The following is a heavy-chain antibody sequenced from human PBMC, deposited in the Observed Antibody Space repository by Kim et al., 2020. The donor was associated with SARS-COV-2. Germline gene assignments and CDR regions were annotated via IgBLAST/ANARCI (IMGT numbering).Heavy chain of an antibody. V-gene: IGHV1-18*01. J-gene: IGHJ4*02. D-gene: IGHD6-19*01. Sequence: AQKLQGRVTLTPDTSTSPAYMELRSLRSDDTAVYYCARDDGIAVAGTLDYWGQGTLVTVSS. CDR3: ARDDGIAVAGTLDY.